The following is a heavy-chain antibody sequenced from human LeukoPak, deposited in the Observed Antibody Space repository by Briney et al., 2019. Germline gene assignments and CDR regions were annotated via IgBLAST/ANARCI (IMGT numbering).Heavy chain of an antibody. CDR3: ARGPIPGSGSYTPPPYYYYGMDV. CDR2: INHSGST. CDR1: GGSISSYY. Sequence: PSETLSLTCTVSGGSISSYYWSWIRQPPGKGLEWIGEINHSGSTNYNPSLKSRVTISVDTSKNQFSLKLSSVTAADTAVYYCARGPIPGSGSYTPPPYYYYGMDVRGQGTTVTVSS. V-gene: IGHV4-34*01. J-gene: IGHJ6*02. D-gene: IGHD3-10*01.